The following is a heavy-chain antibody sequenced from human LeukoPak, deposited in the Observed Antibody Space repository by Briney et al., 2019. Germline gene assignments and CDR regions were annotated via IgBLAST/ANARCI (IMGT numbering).Heavy chain of an antibody. Sequence: SETLSLTCTVSGGSISRSNHYWGWIRQPPGKGLEWIGNIYYSGSTYYNPSLRSRVTISVDTSKNQFSLKLNSVTAADTAIYYCASGRWELLQDCWGQGTLVTVSS. J-gene: IGHJ4*02. V-gene: IGHV4-39*07. CDR1: GGSISRSNHY. CDR2: IYYSGST. D-gene: IGHD1-26*01. CDR3: ASGRWELLQDC.